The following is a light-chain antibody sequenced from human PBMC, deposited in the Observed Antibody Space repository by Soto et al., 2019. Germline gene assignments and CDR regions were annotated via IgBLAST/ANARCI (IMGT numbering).Light chain of an antibody. CDR3: NSYSGGNTLYV. Sequence: LTQPASVAWAPGRSITIPCNGTSNDIGGYNFVSWFQQHPGKVPKLLICDVTRRPSGVSDRFSGSKSGNTASLTISGLQAEDEADYYCNSYSGGNTLYVFGSGTKVTVL. CDR2: DVT. CDR1: SNDIGGYNF. J-gene: IGLJ1*01. V-gene: IGLV2-14*01.